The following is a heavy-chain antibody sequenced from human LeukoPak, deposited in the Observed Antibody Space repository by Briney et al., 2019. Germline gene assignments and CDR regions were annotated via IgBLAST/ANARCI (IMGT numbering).Heavy chain of an antibody. CDR1: GFTFDDYA. CDR2: ISYHGIDK. V-gene: IGHV3-30-3*01. Sequence: KPGGSLRLSCAASGFTFDDYAMHWVRQAQGKGLEWVAVISYHGIDKYYADSVKGRFTISRDNSKNALYLQMNSLRPKDTAVYYCARAGEDVVLGPAPVGGSPYNRFDPWGQGTLVTVSS. J-gene: IGHJ5*02. D-gene: IGHD2-2*01. CDR3: ARAGEDVVLGPAPVGGSPYNRFDP.